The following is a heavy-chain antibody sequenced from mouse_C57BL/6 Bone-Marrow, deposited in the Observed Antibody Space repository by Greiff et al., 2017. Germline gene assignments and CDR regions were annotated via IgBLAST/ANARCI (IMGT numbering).Heavy chain of an antibody. J-gene: IGHJ3*01. V-gene: IGHV1-61*01. CDR2: IYPSDSET. D-gene: IGHD2-4*01. Sequence: QVQLQPPGAELVRPGSSVKLSCKASGYTFTSYWMDWVKQRPGQGLEWIGNIYPSDSETHYNQKFKDKATLTVDKSSSTAYMQLSSLTSEDSAVYYCARTDYDGGGFAYWGQGTLVTVSA. CDR3: ARTDYDGGGFAY. CDR1: GYTFTSYW.